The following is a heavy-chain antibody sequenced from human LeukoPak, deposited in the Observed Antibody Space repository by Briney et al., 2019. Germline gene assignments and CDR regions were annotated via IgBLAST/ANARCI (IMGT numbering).Heavy chain of an antibody. CDR3: ARSPGRIKDYYYYYMDV. V-gene: IGHV3-53*01. CDR1: GFTVSSNY. D-gene: IGHD2-15*01. Sequence: GGSLRLSCAASGFTVSSNYMSWVRQAPGKGLEWVSVIYSGGSTYYADSVKGRFTISRDNSKNTLYLQMNSLRAEDTAVYYCARSPGRIKDYYYYYMDVWGKGTTVTVSS. CDR2: IYSGGST. J-gene: IGHJ6*03.